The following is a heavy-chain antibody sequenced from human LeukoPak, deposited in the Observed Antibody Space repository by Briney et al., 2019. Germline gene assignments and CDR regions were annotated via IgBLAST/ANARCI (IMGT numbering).Heavy chain of an antibody. D-gene: IGHD1-26*01. V-gene: IGHV4-34*01. Sequence: SETLSLTCTVSGGSISSYYWSWIRQPPGKGLEWIGEINHSGSTNYNPSLKSRVTISVDTPKNQFSLKLSSMTAADTAVYYCARAARVGAKLYWGQGTLVTVSS. CDR1: GGSISSYY. J-gene: IGHJ4*02. CDR3: ARAARVGAKLY. CDR2: INHSGST.